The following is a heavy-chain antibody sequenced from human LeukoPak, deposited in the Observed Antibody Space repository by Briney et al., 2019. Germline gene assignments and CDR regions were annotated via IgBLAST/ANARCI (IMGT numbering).Heavy chain of an antibody. V-gene: IGHV1-69*05. Sequence: SVKVSXKASGGTFSSYAISWVRQAPGQGLEWMGRIIPIFGTANYAQKFQGRVTITTDESTSTAYMELSSLRSEDTAVYYCARDNAATAFDIWGQGTMVTVSS. CDR1: GGTFSSYA. J-gene: IGHJ3*02. D-gene: IGHD6-25*01. CDR2: IIPIFGTA. CDR3: ARDNAATAFDI.